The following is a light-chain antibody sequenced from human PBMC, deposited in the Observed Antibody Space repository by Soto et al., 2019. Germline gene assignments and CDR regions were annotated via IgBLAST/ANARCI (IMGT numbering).Light chain of an antibody. CDR3: QKYSSVPV. Sequence: DIQMTQSPPSLSESVGDRVTITCRAGQGIRNYVAWYQQIPGKAPKLLIYAASTLQSGVPSRFSGSGSGTDFTLTINGLQPEDVATYSCQKYSSVPVFGPGTKVEIK. V-gene: IGKV1-27*01. J-gene: IGKJ3*01. CDR1: QGIRNY. CDR2: AAS.